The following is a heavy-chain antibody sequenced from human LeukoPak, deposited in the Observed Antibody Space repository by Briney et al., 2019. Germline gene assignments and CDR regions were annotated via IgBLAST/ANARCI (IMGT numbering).Heavy chain of an antibody. D-gene: IGHD6-6*01. CDR3: ARDIAARAYGMDV. Sequence: GGSLRLSCAASGFTVSSNYMSWVRQAPGKGLEWVSVIYSGGSTYYADSVKGRLTISRDNSKNTLYLQMNSLRAEDTAVYYCARDIAARAYGMDVWGQGTTVTVSS. CDR2: IYSGGST. V-gene: IGHV3-53*01. CDR1: GFTVSSNY. J-gene: IGHJ6*02.